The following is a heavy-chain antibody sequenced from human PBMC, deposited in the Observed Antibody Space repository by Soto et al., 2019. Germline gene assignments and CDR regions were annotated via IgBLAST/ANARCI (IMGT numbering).Heavy chain of an antibody. J-gene: IGHJ6*02. D-gene: IGHD6-13*01. CDR2: INHSGST. CDR3: ARARKGRGIAAAGTPYYYYGMDV. V-gene: IGHV4-34*01. CDR1: GGSFSGYY. Sequence: GSLRLSCAVYGGSFSGYYWSWIRQPPGKGLEWIGEINHSGSTNYNPSLKSRVTISVDTSKNQFSLKLSSVTAADTAVYYCARARKGRGIAAAGTPYYYYGMDVWGQGTTVTVSS.